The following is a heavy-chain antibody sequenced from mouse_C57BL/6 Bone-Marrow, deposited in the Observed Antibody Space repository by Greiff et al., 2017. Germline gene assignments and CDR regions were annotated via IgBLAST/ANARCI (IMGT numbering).Heavy chain of an antibody. CDR1: GFTFSDYG. V-gene: IGHV5-17*01. J-gene: IGHJ3*01. CDR3: ARGFAY. Sequence: EVKVVESGGGLVKPGGSLKLSCAASGFTFSDYGMHWVRQAPEKGLEWVAYISSGSSTIYYADTVKGRFTISRDNAKNTLFLQMTSLRSEDTAMYYCARGFAYGGQGTLVTVSA. CDR2: ISSGSSTI.